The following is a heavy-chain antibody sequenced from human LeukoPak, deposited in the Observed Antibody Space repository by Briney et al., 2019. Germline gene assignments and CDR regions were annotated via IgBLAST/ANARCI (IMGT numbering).Heavy chain of an antibody. D-gene: IGHD6-19*01. CDR1: GFSFSSYS. CDR2: ISSGSSTI. Sequence: PGGSLRLSCAASGFSFSSYSMNWVRQAPGKGLEWISYISSGSSTIFYADSVKGRFTISRDNAKNSLYLQMNSLRAEDTAVYYCARAGYSSGWVSGRWGQGTLVTVSS. V-gene: IGHV3-48*01. CDR3: ARAGYSSGWVSGR. J-gene: IGHJ4*02.